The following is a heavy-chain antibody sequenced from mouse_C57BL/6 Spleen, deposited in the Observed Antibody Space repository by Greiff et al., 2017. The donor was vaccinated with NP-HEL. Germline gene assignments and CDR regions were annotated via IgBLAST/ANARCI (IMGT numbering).Heavy chain of an antibody. CDR3: ARQATGSPFAY. CDR1: GFTFSDYY. J-gene: IGHJ3*01. D-gene: IGHD4-1*02. CDR2: ISNGGGST. V-gene: IGHV5-12*01. Sequence: EVKLVESGGGLVQPGGSLKLSRAASGFTFSDYYMYWVRQTPEKRLEWVAYISNGGGSTYYPDTVKGRFTISRDNAKNTLYLQMSRLKSEDTAMYYCARQATGSPFAYWGQGTLVTVSA.